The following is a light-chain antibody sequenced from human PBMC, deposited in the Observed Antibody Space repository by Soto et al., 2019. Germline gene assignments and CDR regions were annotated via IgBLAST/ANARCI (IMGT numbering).Light chain of an antibody. J-gene: IGKJ5*01. V-gene: IGKV3-20*01. CDR1: QSFSSSY. CDR2: DAS. CDR3: QQYGSSPIT. Sequence: EMVLTQSPGTLSLSPGERATLSCRASQSFSSSYLAWYQQKPGQAPSLLIYDASIRATGIPDRFSGSGSGTDFTLTISRLEPEDFAVYYCQQYGSSPITFGQGTRLEIK.